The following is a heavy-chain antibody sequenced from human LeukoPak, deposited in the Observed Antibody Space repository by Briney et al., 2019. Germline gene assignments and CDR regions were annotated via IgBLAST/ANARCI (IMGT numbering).Heavy chain of an antibody. Sequence: GGSLILSYAASGFTFSSYWMHWVRQAPGKGLVWVSRINSDGSSTSYADSVKGRFTISRDNAKNTLYLQMNSLRAEDTAVYYCARDRLGITMVRGVTNWFDPWGQGTLVTVSS. CDR1: GFTFSSYW. CDR2: INSDGSST. V-gene: IGHV3-74*01. CDR3: ARDRLGITMVRGVTNWFDP. D-gene: IGHD3-10*01. J-gene: IGHJ5*02.